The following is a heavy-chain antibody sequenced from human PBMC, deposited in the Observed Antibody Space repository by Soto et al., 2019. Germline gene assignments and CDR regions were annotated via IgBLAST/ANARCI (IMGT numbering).Heavy chain of an antibody. Sequence: SGPTLVNPTQTLTLTCNFSGFSLSTKGVGVGWIRQPPGKALEWLGIIYWDDDKRYRPSLNNRLTITKDTSKNQVVLTMTNVDTVDTGTYFCAHLYAESGYDWRYDPWGQGTRVTVLL. CDR2: IYWDDDK. J-gene: IGHJ5*02. CDR3: AHLYAESGYDWRYDP. D-gene: IGHD5-12*01. V-gene: IGHV2-5*02. CDR1: GFSLSTKGVG.